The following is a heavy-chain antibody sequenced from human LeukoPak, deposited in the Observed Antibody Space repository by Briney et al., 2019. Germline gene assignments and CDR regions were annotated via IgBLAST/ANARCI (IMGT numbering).Heavy chain of an antibody. D-gene: IGHD3-22*01. CDR1: GFTFSSCT. CDR2: ISSSSSYI. V-gene: IGHV3-21*01. Sequence: PGGSLRLSCAASGFTFSSCTMNWVRQAPGKGLEWVSSISSSSSYIYYADSVKGRFTISRDNAKNSLYLQMNSLRAEDTAVYYCARGPYYYHSSRNIYFDYWGQGTLVTVSS. CDR3: ARGPYYYHSSRNIYFDY. J-gene: IGHJ4*02.